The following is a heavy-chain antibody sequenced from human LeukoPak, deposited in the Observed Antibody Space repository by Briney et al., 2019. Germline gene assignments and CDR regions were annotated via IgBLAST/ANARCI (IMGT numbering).Heavy chain of an antibody. CDR2: IYYSGST. CDR1: GGSISSGDYY. V-gene: IGHV4-30-4*01. J-gene: IGHJ4*02. D-gene: IGHD5-24*01. Sequence: SQTLSLTCTVSGGSISSGDYYWSWIRQPPGKGLEWIGHIYYSGSTYYNPSLKSRVTISVDTSKNQFSLKLSSVTAADTAVYYCASRWLQFHYLDYWGQGTLVTVSS. CDR3: ASRWLQFHYLDY.